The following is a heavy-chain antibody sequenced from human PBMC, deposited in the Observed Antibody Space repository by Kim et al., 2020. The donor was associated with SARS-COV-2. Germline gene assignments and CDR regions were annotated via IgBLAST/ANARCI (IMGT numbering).Heavy chain of an antibody. Sequence: GGSLRLSCAASGFTFSSYAMGWVRQAPGKGLEWVSGISGDSGNIYDADSAKGRFTISRDNSRNTLYLQMNRLRAEDSAIYYCAKDREFLGCMDVWGQGTTVTVSS. CDR1: GFTFSSYA. CDR2: ISGDSGNI. CDR3: AKDREFLGCMDV. V-gene: IGHV3-23*01. J-gene: IGHJ6*02. D-gene: IGHD3-10*01.